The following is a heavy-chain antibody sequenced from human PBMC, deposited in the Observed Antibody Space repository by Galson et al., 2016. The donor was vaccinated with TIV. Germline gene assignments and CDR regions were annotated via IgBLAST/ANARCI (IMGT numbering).Heavy chain of an antibody. D-gene: IGHD2-2*01. CDR3: ARDRYCSSVSCSFDNNWFDP. CDR2: INTNTGNP. Sequence: SVKVSCKASGYSFSRHALNWVRQAPGQGLEWMGWINTNTGNPMYAQGFTGRFVFSLDTSASTAYLQISSLKAEDTAVYYCARDRYCSSVSCSFDNNWFDPWGQGTLVTVSS. J-gene: IGHJ5*02. V-gene: IGHV7-4-1*02. CDR1: GYSFSRHA.